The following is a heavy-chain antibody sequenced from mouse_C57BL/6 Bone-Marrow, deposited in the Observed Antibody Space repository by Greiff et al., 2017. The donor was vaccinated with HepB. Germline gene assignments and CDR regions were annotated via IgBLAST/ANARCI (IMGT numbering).Heavy chain of an antibody. CDR2: IDPENGDT. J-gene: IGHJ2*01. CDR1: GFNIKDDY. Sequence: VQLQQSGAELVRPGASVKLSCTASGFNIKDDYMHWVKQRPEQGLEWIGWIDPENGDTEYASKFQGKATITADTSSNTAYLQLSSLTSEDTAVYYCTTNYYGSSRFDYWGQGTTLTVSS. CDR3: TTNYYGSSRFDY. D-gene: IGHD1-1*01. V-gene: IGHV14-4*01.